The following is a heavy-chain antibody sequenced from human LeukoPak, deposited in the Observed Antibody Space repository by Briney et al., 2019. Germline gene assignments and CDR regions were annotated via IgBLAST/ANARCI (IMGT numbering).Heavy chain of an antibody. CDR1: GFTFSSYG. CDR3: AKATAVAGTSYYYYGTDV. V-gene: IGHV3-30*18. CDR2: ISYDGSNK. Sequence: PGRSLRLSCAASGFTFSSYGMHWVRQAPGKGLEWVAVISYDGSNKYYADSVKGRFTISRDNSKNTLYLQMNSLRAEDTAVYYCAKATAVAGTSYYYYGTDVWGKGTTVTVSS. J-gene: IGHJ6*04. D-gene: IGHD6-19*01.